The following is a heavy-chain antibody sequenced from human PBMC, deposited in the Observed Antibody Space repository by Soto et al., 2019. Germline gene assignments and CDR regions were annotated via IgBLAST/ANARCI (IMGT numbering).Heavy chain of an antibody. D-gene: IGHD3-10*01. V-gene: IGHV3-48*01. Sequence: GSLRLSCAASGFTFSSYSMNWVRQAPGKGLEWVSYISSSSSTIYYADSVKGRFTISRDNAKNSLYLQMNSLRAEDTAVYYCARQVIGGGSGTLGYGMDVWGQGTTVTVSS. J-gene: IGHJ6*02. CDR1: GFTFSSYS. CDR3: ARQVIGGGSGTLGYGMDV. CDR2: ISSSSSTI.